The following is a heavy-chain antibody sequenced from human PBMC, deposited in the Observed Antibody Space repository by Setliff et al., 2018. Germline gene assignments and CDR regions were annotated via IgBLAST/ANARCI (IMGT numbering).Heavy chain of an antibody. J-gene: IGHJ4*02. CDR2: INQYGSEK. Sequence: GGSLRLSCAASGFTFRTEWRSWVRQAPGKGLEWVANINQYGSEKYYVDSVKGRFTISRDNAKKSLDLQMNSLRVDDTAVYYCARPGRSNYWDSFDYWGQGILVTVSS. V-gene: IGHV3-7*01. CDR3: ARPGRSNYWDSFDY. CDR1: GFTFRTEW. D-gene: IGHD3-10*01.